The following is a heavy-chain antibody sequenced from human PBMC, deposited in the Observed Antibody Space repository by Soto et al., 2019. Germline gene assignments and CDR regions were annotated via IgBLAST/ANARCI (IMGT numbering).Heavy chain of an antibody. D-gene: IGHD3-3*01. V-gene: IGHV4-30-4*01. Sequence: SETLSLTCTVSGGSISSGDYYWSWIRQPPWKGLEWIGYFYYSGSTYYNPSLKSRVTISVDTSKNQFSLKLSSVTAADTAVYYCARVWSGYYDEYNWFDPWGQGXLVTVYS. CDR3: ARVWSGYYDEYNWFDP. J-gene: IGHJ5*02. CDR2: FYYSGST. CDR1: GGSISSGDYY.